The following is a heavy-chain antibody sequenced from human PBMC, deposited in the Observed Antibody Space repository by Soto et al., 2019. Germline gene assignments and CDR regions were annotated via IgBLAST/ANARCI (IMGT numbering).Heavy chain of an antibody. CDR1: GFTFSSYA. CDR3: AKLWIEVVAATYFDY. CDR2: IRGSGGST. D-gene: IGHD2-15*01. Sequence: GGSLRLSCAASGFTFSSYAMSWFRQAPGKGLEWVSAIRGSGGSTYYADSVKGRFTISRDNSKNTLYLQMNSLRAEDTAVYYCAKLWIEVVAATYFDYWGQGTLVTVSS. V-gene: IGHV3-23*01. J-gene: IGHJ4*02.